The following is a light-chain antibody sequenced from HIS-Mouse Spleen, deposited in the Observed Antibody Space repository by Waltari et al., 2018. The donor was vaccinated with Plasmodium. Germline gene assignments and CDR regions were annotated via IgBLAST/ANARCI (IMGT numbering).Light chain of an antibody. CDR3: SSYTSSSTLV. V-gene: IGLV2-14*01. CDR1: RSDVGVYNI. CDR2: EVS. Sequence: QSALTQPASVSGSPGQSITIPCTGTRSDVGVYNIVSWYQQHRGKAPKLMIYEVSNRPSGVSNRFSGSKSVVASLTISGLQAEDEADYYCSSYTSSSTLVFGGGTKLTVL. J-gene: IGLJ2*01.